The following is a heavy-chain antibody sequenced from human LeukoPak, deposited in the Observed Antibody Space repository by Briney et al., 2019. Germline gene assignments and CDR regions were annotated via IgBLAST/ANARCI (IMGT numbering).Heavy chain of an antibody. V-gene: IGHV3-23*01. J-gene: IGHJ1*01. CDR2: ISGSGGST. CDR1: GFTGFTFSSYG. D-gene: IGHD5-24*01. CDR3: AKENGRDGYKEYFQH. Sequence: GGSLRLSCAASGFTGFTFSSYGMSWVRQAPGKGLEWVSAISGSGGSTYYADSVKGRFTISRDNSKNTLYLQMNSLRAEDTAVYYCAKENGRDGYKEYFQHWGQGTLVTVSS.